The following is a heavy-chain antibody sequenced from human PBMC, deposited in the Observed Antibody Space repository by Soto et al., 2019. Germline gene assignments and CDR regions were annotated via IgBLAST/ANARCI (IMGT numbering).Heavy chain of an antibody. CDR1: GFTFSAYD. CDR3: AIQASYWHGGGGWFDP. D-gene: IGHD2-8*02. CDR2: IGTQHDT. J-gene: IGHJ5*02. Sequence: EVQLVESGGGLVQPGGSLRLSCAASGFTFSAYDMHWVRQATGKGLEWVAAIGTQHDTYYPDSVKGRFTISRENAQNSLDLQMNSLRAGDTAVYYCAIQASYWHGGGGWFDPWGQGTLVTVSS. V-gene: IGHV3-13*01.